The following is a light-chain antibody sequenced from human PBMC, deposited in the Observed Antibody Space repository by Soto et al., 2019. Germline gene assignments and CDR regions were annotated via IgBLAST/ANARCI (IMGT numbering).Light chain of an antibody. Sequence: VLTQSPSASASLGASVKLTCTLSSGHSSYAIACHQQQPEKGPRYLMKLNSDGSHSKGDGIPDRFSGSSSGAARYLTISSLQSEDEADYYCRTWGTGIVVFGGGTKLTVL. J-gene: IGLJ2*01. CDR1: SGHSSYA. CDR3: RTWGTGIVV. CDR2: LNSDGSH. V-gene: IGLV4-69*01.